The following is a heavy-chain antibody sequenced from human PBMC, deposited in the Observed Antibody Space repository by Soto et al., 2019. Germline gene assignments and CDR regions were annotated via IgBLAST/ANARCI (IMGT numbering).Heavy chain of an antibody. CDR3: ARDSSPYSSGWLLGY. J-gene: IGHJ4*02. CDR2: ISYDGSNK. V-gene: IGHV3-30-3*01. D-gene: IGHD6-19*01. CDR1: GFTFSSYA. Sequence: GSLRLSCAASGFTFSSYAMHWVRQAPGKGLEWVAVISYDGSNKYYADSVKGRFTISRDNSKNTLYLQMNSLRAEDTAVYYCARDSSPYSSGWLLGYWGQGTLVTVSS.